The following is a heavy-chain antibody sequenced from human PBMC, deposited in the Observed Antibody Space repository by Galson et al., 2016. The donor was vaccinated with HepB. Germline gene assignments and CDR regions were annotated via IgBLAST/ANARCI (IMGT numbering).Heavy chain of an antibody. CDR1: GGSISNNNW. J-gene: IGHJ4*02. D-gene: IGHD6-13*01. Sequence: LSLTCAVSGGSISNNNWWSWVRQAPGKGLEWIAYIYYSGSTNQNPSLESRVTISVDTSKNQFSLQLRSVTAADTAVYYCARDRGSAAGFDYWGQGTLVTVSS. CDR3: ARDRGSAAGFDY. CDR2: IYYSGST. V-gene: IGHV4-4*02.